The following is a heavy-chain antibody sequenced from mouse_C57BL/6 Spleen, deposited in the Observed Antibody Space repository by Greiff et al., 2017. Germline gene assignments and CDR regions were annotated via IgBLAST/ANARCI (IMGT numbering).Heavy chain of an antibody. V-gene: IGHV1-82*01. Sequence: VQLQQSGPELVKPGASVKISCKASGYAFSSSWMNWVKQRPGKGLEWIGRIYPGDGDTNYNGKFKGKATLTADKSSSTAYMQLSSLTSEDSAVCFCARRADYFDYWGQGTTLTVSS. CDR3: ARRADYFDY. J-gene: IGHJ2*01. CDR2: IYPGDGDT. D-gene: IGHD3-3*01. CDR1: GYAFSSSW.